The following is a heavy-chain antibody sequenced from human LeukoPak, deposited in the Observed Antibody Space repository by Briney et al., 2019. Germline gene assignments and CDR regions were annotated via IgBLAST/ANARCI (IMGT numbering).Heavy chain of an antibody. V-gene: IGHV3-11*04. CDR1: GFTFSDYY. D-gene: IGHD2-15*01. CDR3: ARSGSTCYPHCGYFDL. CDR2: ISSSGRSI. J-gene: IGHJ2*01. Sequence: PGGSLRLSCAASGFTFSDYYMSWIRQAPGKGLEWVSYISSSGRSIYYADSLKGRFTISRDNAKNSLCLQMNSLRAEDTAVYYCARSGSTCYPHCGYFDLWGRGTLVTVSS.